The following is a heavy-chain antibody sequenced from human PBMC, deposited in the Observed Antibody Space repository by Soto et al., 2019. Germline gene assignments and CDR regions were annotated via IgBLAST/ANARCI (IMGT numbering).Heavy chain of an antibody. CDR2: IIPILGIA. D-gene: IGHD3-16*01. Sequence: QVQLVPSGAEVQKPGSSVKVSCKASGGTFSSYTISWVRQAPGQGLEWMGRIIPILGIANYAQKFQGRVTITADKSTSTAYMELSSLRSEDTAVYYCARDYDYVFDYWGQGTLVTVSS. CDR1: GGTFSSYT. CDR3: ARDYDYVFDY. V-gene: IGHV1-69*08. J-gene: IGHJ4*02.